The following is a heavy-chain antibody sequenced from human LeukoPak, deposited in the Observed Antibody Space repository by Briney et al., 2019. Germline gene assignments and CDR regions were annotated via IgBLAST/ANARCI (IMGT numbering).Heavy chain of an antibody. CDR3: ARRRRGAYYDILTGPFDP. CDR1: GGSFSGYY. J-gene: IGHJ5*02. Sequence: SETLSLTCAVYGGSFSGYYWSWIRQPPGKGLEWIGKINHSGSTNYNPSLKSRVTISVDTSKNQFSLKLSSVTAADTAVYYCARRRRGAYYDILTGPFDPWGQGTLVTVSS. V-gene: IGHV4-34*01. CDR2: INHSGST. D-gene: IGHD3-9*01.